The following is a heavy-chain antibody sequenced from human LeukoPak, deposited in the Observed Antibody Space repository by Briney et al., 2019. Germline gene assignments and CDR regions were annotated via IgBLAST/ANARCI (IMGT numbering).Heavy chain of an antibody. V-gene: IGHV3-23*01. Sequence: SGGSLRLSCAASGFTFSSYAMSWVRQAPGKGLEWVSAISGSGGSTYYADSVKGRFTISRDNSKNTLYLQMNSLRAEDTAVYYCAKEMKHYYNSATIGFDIWGQGTMVTVSS. J-gene: IGHJ3*02. CDR1: GFTFSSYA. D-gene: IGHD3-10*01. CDR2: ISGSGGST. CDR3: AKEMKHYYNSATIGFDI.